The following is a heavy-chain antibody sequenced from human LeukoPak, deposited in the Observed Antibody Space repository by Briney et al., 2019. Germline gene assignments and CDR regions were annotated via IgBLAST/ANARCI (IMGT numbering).Heavy chain of an antibody. Sequence: SGPTLVNPTQTLTLTCTLSGLSLSTSGVGVGWIRQPPGKALEWLALIYWNDEKRYSPSLKRRLTITKDTSKIQVVLAMTNVDPVDKATYYCAHTQYYYDSGGVDDGFDIGGKGTMVTVS. CDR3: AHTQYYYDSGGVDDGFDI. J-gene: IGHJ3*02. D-gene: IGHD3-22*01. CDR1: GLSLSTSGVG. CDR2: IYWNDEK. V-gene: IGHV2-5*01.